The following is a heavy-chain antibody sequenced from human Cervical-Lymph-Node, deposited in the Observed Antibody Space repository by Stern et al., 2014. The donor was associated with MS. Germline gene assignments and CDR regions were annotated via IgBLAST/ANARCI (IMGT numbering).Heavy chain of an antibody. CDR3: AKDIKIRWGITSAFDI. Sequence: EVQLVESGGGLVQPGRSLRLSCAASGFTFDDYAMHWVRPAPGKGLEWVSGISWNSGSIGYADSGKGRFTISRDNAKNSLYLQMNSLRSEDTALYYCAKDIKIRWGITSAFDIWGQGTVVTVSS. CDR1: GFTFDDYA. D-gene: IGHD3-10*01. J-gene: IGHJ3*02. V-gene: IGHV3-9*01. CDR2: ISWNSGSI.